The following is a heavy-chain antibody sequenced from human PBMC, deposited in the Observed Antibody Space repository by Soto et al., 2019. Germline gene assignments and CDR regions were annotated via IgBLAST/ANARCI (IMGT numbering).Heavy chain of an antibody. CDR3: AKDLTYYDFWSGYYTPYYYYGMDV. CDR1: GFTFSSYA. J-gene: IGHJ6*02. D-gene: IGHD3-3*01. CDR2: ISGSGGST. Sequence: GESLKISCAASGFTFSSYAMSWVRQAPGKGLEWVSAISGSGGSTYYADSVKGRFTISRDNSKNTLYLQMNSLRAEDTAVYYCAKDLTYYDFWSGYYTPYYYYGMDVWGQGTTVTVSS. V-gene: IGHV3-23*01.